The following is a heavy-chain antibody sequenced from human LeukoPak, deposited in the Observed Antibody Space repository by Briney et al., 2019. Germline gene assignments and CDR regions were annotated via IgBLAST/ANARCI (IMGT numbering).Heavy chain of an antibody. D-gene: IGHD3-22*01. V-gene: IGHV3-21*01. J-gene: IGHJ4*02. Sequence: PGGSLRLSCAASGYNFSSYSINWVRQAPGKGLEWVASISVRSNYIYYADSVRGRFSISRDDARDSLYLQMNSLRAEDTAVYYCVRLRRNSDTSGFYYYYDYWGQGTLVTVSS. CDR2: ISVRSNYI. CDR1: GYNFSSYS. CDR3: VRLRRNSDTSGFYYYYDY.